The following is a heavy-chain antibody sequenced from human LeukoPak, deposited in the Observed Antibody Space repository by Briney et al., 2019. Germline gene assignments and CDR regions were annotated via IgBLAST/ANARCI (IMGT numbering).Heavy chain of an antibody. D-gene: IGHD2-8*01. J-gene: IGHJ4*02. CDR1: GASVSSFQ. CDR3: ATSNDAKIAPFDH. Sequence: SETLSLTCSVSGASVSSFQWSWIRQSPGKGLEWIGYIYTNGRTNSNPSLKSRVTKSLDTSKNQCSLKLTSVSAADTAVYYCATSNDAKIAPFDHWGQGSLVTVSS. V-gene: IGHV4-4*09. CDR2: IYTNGRT.